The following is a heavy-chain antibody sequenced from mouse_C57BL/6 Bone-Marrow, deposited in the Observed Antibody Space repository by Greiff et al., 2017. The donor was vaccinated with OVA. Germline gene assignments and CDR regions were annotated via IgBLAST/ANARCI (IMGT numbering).Heavy chain of an antibody. CDR1: GYTFTGYW. CDR2: NLPGSGST. V-gene: IGHV1-9*01. D-gene: IGHD2-3*01. Sequence: QVQLQQSGAELMKPGASVKLSCKATGYTFTGYWIEWVKQRPGHGLEGIGENLPGSGSTNYNEKFKGKATFTADTSSNTAYMQLSSLTTEDSAIYYCARKGGWLLSWYFDVWGTGTTVTVSS. J-gene: IGHJ1*03. CDR3: ARKGGWLLSWYFDV.